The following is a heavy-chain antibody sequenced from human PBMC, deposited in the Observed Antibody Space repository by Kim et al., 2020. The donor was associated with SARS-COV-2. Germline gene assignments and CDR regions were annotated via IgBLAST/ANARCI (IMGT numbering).Heavy chain of an antibody. J-gene: IGHJ4*02. V-gene: IGHV3-53*01. CDR3: ARPSITDYVDY. CDR2: IYSGDTT. Sequence: GGSLRLSCAASGFTVRSNYMSWVRQAPGKGLEWVSVIYSGDTTFHADSVKGRFTTSRDDSKNTLYLQMNSLRAEDTAVYYCARPSITDYVDYWGQGTLVTVSS. D-gene: IGHD1-20*01. CDR1: GFTVRSNY.